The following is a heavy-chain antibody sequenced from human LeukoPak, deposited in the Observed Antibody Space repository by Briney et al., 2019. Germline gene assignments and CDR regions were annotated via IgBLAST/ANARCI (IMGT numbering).Heavy chain of an antibody. CDR2: IYDSGSS. Sequence: SETLSLTPTVSGGSISTYTWSWIRQPPRRGLEWIGYIYDSGSSNYNPSLMRRVTIYLNSSKMQFSLRLSAVIAADTAVYYCASIPHDYVWGSYRHESNYWGQGTLVPVSS. D-gene: IGHD3-16*02. J-gene: IGHJ4*02. CDR1: GGSISTYT. V-gene: IGHV4-59*01. CDR3: ASIPHDYVWGSYRHESNY.